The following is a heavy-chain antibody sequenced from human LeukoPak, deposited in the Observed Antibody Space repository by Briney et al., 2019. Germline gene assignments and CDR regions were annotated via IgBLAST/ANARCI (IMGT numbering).Heavy chain of an antibody. CDR2: IYSGGST. CDR3: APHDWFDP. J-gene: IGHJ5*02. V-gene: IGHV3-53*01. CDR1: GLSVSSNY. Sequence: GGSLRLSCAVSGLSVSSNYMSWVRQAPGKGLEWVSVIYSGGSTYYADSVKGRFTISRDNSKNTLYLQMNSLRAEDTAVYYCAPHDWFDPWGQGTLVTVSS.